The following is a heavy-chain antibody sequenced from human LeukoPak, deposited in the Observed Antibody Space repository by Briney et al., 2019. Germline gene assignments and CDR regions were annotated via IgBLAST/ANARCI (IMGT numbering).Heavy chain of an antibody. D-gene: IGHD7-27*01. CDR2: ISSSSSYI. CDR1: GFTFSSNS. V-gene: IGHV3-21*01. CDR3: ATYATWGPFDAFDI. J-gene: IGHJ3*02. Sequence: GGSLRLSCAASGFTFSSNSRNWVGRPPGKGREWFSSISSSSSYIYYADSVKGRFTISRDNAKNSLYLQMNSLRAEDTAVYYCATYATWGPFDAFDIWGQGTMVTVSS.